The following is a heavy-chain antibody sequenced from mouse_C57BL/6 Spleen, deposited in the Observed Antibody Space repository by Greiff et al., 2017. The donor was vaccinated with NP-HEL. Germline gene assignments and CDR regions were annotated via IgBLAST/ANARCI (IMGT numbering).Heavy chain of an antibody. Sequence: VQLQQSGAEPVRPGTSVKVSCKASGYAFTNYLIEWVKQRPGQGLEWIGVINPGSGGTNYNEKFKGKATLTADKSSSTAYMQLSSLTSEDSAVYFCARAITTVVAFYFDYWGQGTTLTVSS. CDR1: GYAFTNYL. CDR3: ARAITTVVAFYFDY. D-gene: IGHD1-1*01. J-gene: IGHJ2*01. CDR2: INPGSGGT. V-gene: IGHV1-54*01.